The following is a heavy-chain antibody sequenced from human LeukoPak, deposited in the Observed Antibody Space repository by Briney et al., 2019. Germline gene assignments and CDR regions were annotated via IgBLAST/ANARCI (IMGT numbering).Heavy chain of an antibody. D-gene: IGHD3-10*01. CDR3: ARSGLGGIGERRWELEMSSEADLFDF. J-gene: IGHJ4*02. Sequence: SETLSLTCAVYGGSFSGYYWSWIRQPPGKGLEWIGEINHSGSTNYNPSLMSRLTISVDTSKNQFSLRLSSVTAADTAIYFCARSGLGGIGERRWELEMSSEADLFDFWGQGTPVTVSS. CDR2: INHSGST. CDR1: GGSFSGYY. V-gene: IGHV4-34*01.